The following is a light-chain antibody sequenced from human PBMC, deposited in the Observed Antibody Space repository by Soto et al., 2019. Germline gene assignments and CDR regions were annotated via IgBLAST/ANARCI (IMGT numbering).Light chain of an antibody. Sequence: EIVMTPSPATLSVFTEEKATLSCRASQSVSSNLAWYQQKPGQAPRLLIYGVSTRATGTPARFSGSGSGTEFTLTISSLQSEDFAVYYCQQYNNWPPITFGQGTRLEIK. CDR1: QSVSSN. CDR2: GVS. V-gene: IGKV3-15*01. CDR3: QQYNNWPPIT. J-gene: IGKJ5*01.